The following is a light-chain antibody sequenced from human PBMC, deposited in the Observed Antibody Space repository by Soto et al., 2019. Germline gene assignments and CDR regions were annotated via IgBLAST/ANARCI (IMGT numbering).Light chain of an antibody. CDR1: QSISTY. V-gene: IGKV1-39*01. J-gene: IGKJ1*01. Sequence: DIQMTQSPSSLSASVGDRVTITCRASQSISTYLNWYQQKPGKAPNLLIYAASNLQSGVPSRFSGSGSGTDFTLTIRSLQPEDFATYYCQQSYSTPRTFGHGTKVEIK. CDR3: QQSYSTPRT. CDR2: AAS.